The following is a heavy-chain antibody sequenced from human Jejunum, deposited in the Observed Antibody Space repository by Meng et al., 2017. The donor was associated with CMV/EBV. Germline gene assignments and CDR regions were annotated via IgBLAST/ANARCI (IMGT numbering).Heavy chain of an antibody. CDR1: GFPVGNDC. J-gene: IGHJ6*02. CDR3: ARADLHTHMDV. CDR2: IYNVGGT. Sequence: AASGFPVGNDCVAWVRQAPGKGLEWVSIIYNVGGTYYADSVRARFTISRDTSKNTVFLHMNNLRVDDTAVYYCARADLHTHMDVWGQGTTVTVSS. V-gene: IGHV3-53*01.